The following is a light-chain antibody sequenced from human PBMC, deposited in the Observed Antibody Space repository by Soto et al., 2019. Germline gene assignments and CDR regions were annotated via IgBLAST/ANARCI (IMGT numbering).Light chain of an antibody. Sequence: QSALTQPPSASGSPGQSVTISCTGTSSDVGGYNYVSWYQQYPGRAPKLMIYEVTKRPSGVPDRFSGSKSGNTASLTVSGLQAVDEADYSCSSYAASNNFYFVFGGGTKVTVL. V-gene: IGLV2-8*01. CDR1: SSDVGGYNY. CDR3: SSYAASNNFYFV. J-gene: IGLJ3*02. CDR2: EVT.